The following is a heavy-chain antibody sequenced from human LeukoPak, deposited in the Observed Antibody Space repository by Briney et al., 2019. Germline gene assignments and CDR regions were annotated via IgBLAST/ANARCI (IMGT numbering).Heavy chain of an antibody. D-gene: IGHD6-13*01. CDR2: ISSSSSYI. CDR3: ARGRSSSWYGLSDY. CDR1: GFTFSSYS. V-gene: IGHV3-21*01. J-gene: IGHJ4*02. Sequence: GGSLRLSCAASGFTFSSYSMNWVRQAPGKGLEWVSSISSSSSYIYYADSVKGRFTISRDNAKNSLYLQMNSLRAEDTAVYYCARGRSSSWYGLSDYRGQGTLVTVSS.